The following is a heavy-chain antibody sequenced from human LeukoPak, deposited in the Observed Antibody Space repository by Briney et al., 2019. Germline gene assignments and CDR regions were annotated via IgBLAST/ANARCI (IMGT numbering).Heavy chain of an antibody. CDR1: GFTSSSYG. Sequence: GGSLRLSCAASGFTSSSYGMHWVRQAPGKGLEWVAFIRYDGSNKYYADSVKGRFTISRDNSKNTLYLQMNSLRAEDTAVYYCAKVTVVVPHNGFDPWGQGTLVTVSS. CDR3: AKVTVVVPHNGFDP. CDR2: IRYDGSNK. J-gene: IGHJ5*02. V-gene: IGHV3-30*02. D-gene: IGHD2-2*01.